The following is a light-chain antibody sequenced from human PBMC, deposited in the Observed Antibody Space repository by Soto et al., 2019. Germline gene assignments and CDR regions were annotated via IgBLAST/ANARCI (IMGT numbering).Light chain of an antibody. CDR1: SSDVGAYNY. J-gene: IGLJ1*01. V-gene: IGLV2-14*01. Sequence: QSALTQPASVSGSPGQSITISCTGTSSDVGAYNYVSWYQQLPGKAPKLIIYEVTNRPSGVSNGFSGSKSGNTASLTISGVQAEDEADYYCSSFTTRITCVFGTGTKVTV. CDR3: SSFTTRITCV. CDR2: EVT.